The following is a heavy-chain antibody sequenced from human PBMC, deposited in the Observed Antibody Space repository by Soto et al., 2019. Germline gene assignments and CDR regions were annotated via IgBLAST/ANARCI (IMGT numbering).Heavy chain of an antibody. D-gene: IGHD3-10*02. CDR3: ARGAMFWFDP. CDR1: GGSLGSYY. CDR2: IYDSGTT. Sequence: QVQLQESGPGLVKPSETLSLTCSVAGGSLGSYYWGWIRQSPGKGLEWIAYIYDSGTTIYNPSLKSRATISVDTSENQFSLNLTSVTAADTAVYYCARGAMFWFDPWGQGTLVSVSS. J-gene: IGHJ5*02. V-gene: IGHV4-59*01.